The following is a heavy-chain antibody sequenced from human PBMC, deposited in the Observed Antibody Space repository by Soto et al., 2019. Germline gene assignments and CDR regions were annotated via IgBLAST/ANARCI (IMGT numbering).Heavy chain of an antibody. V-gene: IGHV3-30*18. Sequence: QPGGSLRLSCAASGFTFSSYGMHWVRQAPGKGLEWVAVISYDGSNKYYADSVKGRFTISRDNSKNTLYLQMNSLRAEDTAVYYCAKGVWFGEFEYYFDYWGQGTLVTVSS. J-gene: IGHJ4*02. CDR1: GFTFSSYG. CDR2: ISYDGSNK. CDR3: AKGVWFGEFEYYFDY. D-gene: IGHD3-10*01.